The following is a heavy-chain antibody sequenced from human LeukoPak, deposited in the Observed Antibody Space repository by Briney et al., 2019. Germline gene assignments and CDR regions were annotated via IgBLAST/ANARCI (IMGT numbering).Heavy chain of an antibody. CDR2: INHSGST. CDR3: ARHRYYYDSSGYYLGYYYYYMDV. J-gene: IGHJ6*03. Sequence: PSETLSLTCAVYGGSFSGYYWSWIRQPPGEGLEWIGEINHSGSTNYNPSLKSRVTISVDTSKNQFSLKLSSVTAADTAVYYCARHRYYYDSSGYYLGYYYYYMDVWGKGTTVTISS. V-gene: IGHV4-34*01. D-gene: IGHD3-22*01. CDR1: GGSFSGYY.